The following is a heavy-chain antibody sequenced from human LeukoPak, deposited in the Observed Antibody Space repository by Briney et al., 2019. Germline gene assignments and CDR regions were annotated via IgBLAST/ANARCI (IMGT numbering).Heavy chain of an antibody. J-gene: IGHJ4*02. CDR1: GFTFSSYA. V-gene: IGHV3-30*02. CDR3: AKDRSPYSYGSGSQIN. Sequence: GGSLRLSCAASGFTFSSYAMHWVRQAPGKGLEYVAFIRYDGSDKYYADSVKGRFTISRDNSKKTLYLQMNSLRAEDTAVYYCAKDRSPYSYGSGSQINWGQGTLVTVSS. CDR2: IRYDGSDK. D-gene: IGHD3-10*01.